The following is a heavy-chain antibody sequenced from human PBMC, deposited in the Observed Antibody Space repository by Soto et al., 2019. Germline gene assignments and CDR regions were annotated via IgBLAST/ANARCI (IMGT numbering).Heavy chain of an antibody. D-gene: IGHD6-6*01. CDR3: ARGRSSPNFDP. J-gene: IGHJ5*02. CDR1: GGTFTNYV. Sequence: QVQLVQSGAEVRKPGSSVKVSCKISGGTFTNYVISWLRQAPGQGLEWMGGLIPIFGAANLAKKFQGRVTITADESTITVNMELSSLTSEDTAVYYCARGRSSPNFDPWGQGTLVTVSS. V-gene: IGHV1-69*01. CDR2: LIPIFGAA.